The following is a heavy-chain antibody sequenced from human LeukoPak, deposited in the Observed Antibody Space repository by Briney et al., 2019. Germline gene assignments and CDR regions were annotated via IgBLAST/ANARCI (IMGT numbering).Heavy chain of an antibody. J-gene: IGHJ4*02. D-gene: IGHD6-13*01. CDR3: ARSHSSSWDFDY. CDR2: INHSGST. Sequence: SETLSLTXAVYGGSFRGYYWSWIRQPPGKGLEWIGEINHSGSTNYNPSLKSRVTISVDTSKNQFSLKLSSVTAADTAVYYCARSHSSSWDFDYWGQGTLVTVSS. CDR1: GGSFRGYY. V-gene: IGHV4-34*01.